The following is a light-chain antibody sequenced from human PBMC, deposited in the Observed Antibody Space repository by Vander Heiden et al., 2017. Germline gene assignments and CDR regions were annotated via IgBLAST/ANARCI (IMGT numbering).Light chain of an antibody. Sequence: EIVLTQSPATLSLSPGVRATPSCRATQSVSSYLAWYQQKPGQAPRLLIYDASNRATGIPARFSGSGSGTDFTLTISSLEHEDFAVYYCQQRSNWPPLLTFGGGTKVEIK. CDR3: QQRSNWPPLLT. J-gene: IGKJ4*01. CDR1: QSVSSY. V-gene: IGKV3-11*01. CDR2: DAS.